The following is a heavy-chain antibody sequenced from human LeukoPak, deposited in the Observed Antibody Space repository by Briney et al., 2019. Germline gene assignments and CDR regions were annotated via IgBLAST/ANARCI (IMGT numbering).Heavy chain of an antibody. V-gene: IGHV1-2*02. D-gene: IGHD3-9*01. CDR3: ARSALLTGFRAIDY. CDR1: GYTFTGYY. CDR2: INPNSGGT. J-gene: IGHJ4*02. Sequence: ASVKVSCKASGYTFTGYYMHWVRQAPGQGLEWMGWINPNSGGTNYAQKFQGRVTMTRDTSISTAYMELSRLRSDDTAVYYCARSALLTGFRAIDYWGQGTLVTVSS.